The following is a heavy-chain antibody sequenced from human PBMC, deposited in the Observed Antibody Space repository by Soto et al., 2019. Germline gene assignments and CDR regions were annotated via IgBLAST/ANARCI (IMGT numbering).Heavy chain of an antibody. CDR3: TKQKGDSLTYNGLDV. V-gene: IGHV6-1*01. J-gene: IGHJ6*02. Sequence: QVQLQQSGPGLVKPSQTLSLTCALSGDSVSSNSAAWNWIRQSPSRGLEWLGRAYYRSQRYYDSAVSVRSRITVIPDTSKNQFSLQLNSVTPEDTAVYYCTKQKGDSLTYNGLDVWGQGTTVTVSS. D-gene: IGHD2-21*02. CDR1: GDSVSSNSAA. CDR2: AYYRSQRYY.